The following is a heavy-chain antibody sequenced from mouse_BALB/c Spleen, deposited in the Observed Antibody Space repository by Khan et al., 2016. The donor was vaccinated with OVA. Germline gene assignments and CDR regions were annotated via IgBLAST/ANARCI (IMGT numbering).Heavy chain of an antibody. CDR3: ARETSYWYFDV. CDR2: INTYTGEP. D-gene: IGHD1-3*01. CDR1: GYTFTNYR. V-gene: IGHV9-1*02. J-gene: IGHJ1*01. Sequence: QIQLVQSGPELKKPGETVKISCKASGYTFTNYRMNWMKQAPGKGLKWMGWINTYTGEPTYADDFKGRFAFSLETSANTAYLQSNSLKNEDVATYFCARETSYWYFDVWGAGTTVTVSS.